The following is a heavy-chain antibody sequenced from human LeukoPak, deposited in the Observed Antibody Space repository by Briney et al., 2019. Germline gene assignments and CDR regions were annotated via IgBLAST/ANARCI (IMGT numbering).Heavy chain of an antibody. J-gene: IGHJ4*02. V-gene: IGHV3-11*04. D-gene: IGHD3-22*01. Sequence: KSGGSLRLSCAASGFTFSDYYMSWIRQAPGKGLEWVSYISSNGGNIYYADSVRGRFAISRDNAKSSLYLQMSSLRAEDTAVYYCARLLRGSGYYRGHFDYWGQGILVTVSS. CDR1: GFTFSDYY. CDR3: ARLLRGSGYYRGHFDY. CDR2: ISSNGGNI.